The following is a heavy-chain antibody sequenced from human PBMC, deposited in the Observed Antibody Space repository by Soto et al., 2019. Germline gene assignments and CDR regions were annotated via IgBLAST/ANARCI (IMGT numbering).Heavy chain of an antibody. D-gene: IGHD6-13*01. Sequence: EVQLVESGEGLVQPGRSLRLSCEASGFTFDDHTMHWVRQAPGKGLEWVSGISWNSGSIGYADSVKGRFTISRDNAKNSLYLQMNSLRVEDTALYYCAKLARGGSSWSDYWGQGILVTVSS. J-gene: IGHJ4*02. CDR3: AKLARGGSSWSDY. CDR2: ISWNSGSI. CDR1: GFTFDDHT. V-gene: IGHV3-9*01.